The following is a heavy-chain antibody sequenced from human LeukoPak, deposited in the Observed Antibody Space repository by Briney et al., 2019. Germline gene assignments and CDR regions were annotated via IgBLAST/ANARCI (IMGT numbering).Heavy chain of an antibody. V-gene: IGHV4-59*08. CDR2: IYHSGGT. D-gene: IGHD3-10*02. CDR3: ATYVSTGSFDP. J-gene: IGHJ5*02. Sequence: SGTLSLTCTVSGGSISSYSWSWIRRPPGKGLEWIGHIYHSGGTNYNPSLKSRVTVSVDTSKNQFSLKLSSVTAADTAVYYCATYVSTGSFDPSGQGTLVTVSS. CDR1: GGSISSYS.